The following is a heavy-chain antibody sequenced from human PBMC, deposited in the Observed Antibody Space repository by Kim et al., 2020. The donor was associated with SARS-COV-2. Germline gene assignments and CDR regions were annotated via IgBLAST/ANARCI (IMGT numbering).Heavy chain of an antibody. CDR2: ISYDGSNK. Sequence: GGSLRLSCAASGFTFSSYGMHWVRQAPGKGLEWVAVISYDGSNKYYADSVKGRFTISRDNSKNTLYLQMNSLRAEDTAVYYCSKDPGLLWFGEHENWFDPWGQGPLVTVSS. J-gene: IGHJ5*02. CDR1: GFTFSSYG. CDR3: SKDPGLLWFGEHENWFDP. V-gene: IGHV3-30*18. D-gene: IGHD3-10*01.